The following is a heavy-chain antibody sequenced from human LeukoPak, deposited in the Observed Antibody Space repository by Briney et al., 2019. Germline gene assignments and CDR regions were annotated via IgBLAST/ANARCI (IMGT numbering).Heavy chain of an antibody. J-gene: IGHJ4*02. V-gene: IGHV3-23*01. CDR2: ITGSGGST. D-gene: IGHD3-16*01. Sequence: GGSLRLSCAASGFTFSSYNMNWVRQAPGKGLEWVSSITGSGGSTFYAASVKGRFTISRDNSKNTLYLQMNNLKAEDTAVYYCAKLGISDGIDYWGQGTLVTVSS. CDR1: GFTFSSYN. CDR3: AKLGISDGIDY.